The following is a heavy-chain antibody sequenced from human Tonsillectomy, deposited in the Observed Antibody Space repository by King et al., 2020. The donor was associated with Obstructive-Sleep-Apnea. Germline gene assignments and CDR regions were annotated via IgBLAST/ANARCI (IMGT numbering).Heavy chain of an antibody. Sequence: VQLVESGGGLVQPGGSLKLSCAVSGFNFRGSAMHWARQASGKGLEWVGRIRNKANSYATAYAASVKGRFTISRDDSKNTAYLQMNSLKTEDTAVYYCTMDTSFLYGMDVWGKGTTVTVSS. D-gene: IGHD2/OR15-2a*01. CDR1: GFNFRGSA. CDR2: IRNKANSYAT. V-gene: IGHV3-73*01. J-gene: IGHJ6*04. CDR3: TMDTSFLYGMDV.